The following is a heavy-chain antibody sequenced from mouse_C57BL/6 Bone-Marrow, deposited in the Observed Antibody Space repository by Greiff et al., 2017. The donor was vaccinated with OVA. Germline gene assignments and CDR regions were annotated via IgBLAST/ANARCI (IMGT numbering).Heavy chain of an antibody. D-gene: IGHD1-1*01. CDR1: GFSLSTFGMG. V-gene: IGHV8-8*01. CDR2: IWWDDDK. Sequence: QVTLKESGPGILQPSQTLSLTCSFSGFSLSTFGMGVGWIRQPSGKGLEWLAHIWWDDDKYYNPALKSRLTISKDTSKNQVFLKIANVDTADTSTYYCARIGFYYYGSRAWFAYWGQGTLVTVSA. CDR3: ARIGFYYYGSRAWFAY. J-gene: IGHJ3*01.